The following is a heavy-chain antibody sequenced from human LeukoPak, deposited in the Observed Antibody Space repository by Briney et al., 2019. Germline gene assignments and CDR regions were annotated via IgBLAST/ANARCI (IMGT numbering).Heavy chain of an antibody. Sequence: SQTLSLTCAISGDSVSSNSAAWNWIRQSPSRGLEWLGRTYYRSKWCNDYAVSVKSRITINPDTSKNQFSMQLNSVTPEDTAVIYGAEDGVGRELGFNSWGQGTLFTVS. CDR3: AEDGVGRELGFNS. D-gene: IGHD1-26*01. CDR1: GDSVSSNSAA. CDR2: TYYRSKWCN. V-gene: IGHV6-1*01. J-gene: IGHJ4*02.